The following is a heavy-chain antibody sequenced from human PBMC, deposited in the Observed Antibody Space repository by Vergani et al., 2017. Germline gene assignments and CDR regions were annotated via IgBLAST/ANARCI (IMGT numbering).Heavy chain of an antibody. CDR3: TSFMITFGGVIVTMDY. J-gene: IGHJ4*02. Sequence: EVQLVESGGGLVQPGRSLRLSCTASGFTFGDYAMSWFRQAPGKGLEWVGFIRSKAYGGTTEYAASVKGRFTISRDDSKSIAYLQMNSLKTEDTAVYYCTSFMITFGGVIVTMDYWGQGTLVTVSS. V-gene: IGHV3-49*03. CDR2: IRSKAYGGTT. D-gene: IGHD3-16*02. CDR1: GFTFGDYA.